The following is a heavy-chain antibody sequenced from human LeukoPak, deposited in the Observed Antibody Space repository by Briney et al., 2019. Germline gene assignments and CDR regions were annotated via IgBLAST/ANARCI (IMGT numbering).Heavy chain of an antibody. V-gene: IGHV1-18*01. CDR2: ISAYNGNT. J-gene: IGHJ4*02. CDR3: ARDLIVVVAATGIAVAGIFGY. CDR1: GYTFTSYG. Sequence: ASVKVSCKASGYTFTSYGISWVRQAPGQGLEWMGWISAYNGNTNYAQKLQGRVTMTTDTSTSTAYMELRSLRSEDTAVYYCARDLIVVVAATGIAVAGIFGYWGQGTLVTVSS. D-gene: IGHD2-15*01.